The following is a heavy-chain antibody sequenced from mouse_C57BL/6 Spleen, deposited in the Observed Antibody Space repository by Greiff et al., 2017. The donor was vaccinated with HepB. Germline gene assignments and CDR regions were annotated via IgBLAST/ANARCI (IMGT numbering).Heavy chain of an antibody. CDR3: AMSEDYEDYAMVY. Sequence: EVQRVESEGGLVQPGSSMKLSCTASGFTFSDYYMAWVRQVPEKGLEWVANINYDGSSTYYLDSLKSRFIISRDIAKNILYLQMSSLKSEDTATYHCAMSEDYEDYAMVYWGQGTAVTVS. J-gene: IGHJ4*01. CDR1: GFTFSDYY. D-gene: IGHD2-4*01. CDR2: INYDGSST. V-gene: IGHV5-16*01.